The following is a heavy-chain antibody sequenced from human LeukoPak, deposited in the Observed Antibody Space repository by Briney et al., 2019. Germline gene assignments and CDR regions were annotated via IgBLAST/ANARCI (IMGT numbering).Heavy chain of an antibody. CDR3: ARDRDVVVPATIGWFDP. J-gene: IGHJ5*02. V-gene: IGHV1-18*01. CDR1: GYTFTSDG. CDR2: ISAYNGNT. D-gene: IGHD2-2*01. Sequence: ASVNVSCKASGYTFTSDGISWVRQAPGQGLEWMGWISAYNGNTNYAQKLQGRVTMTTDTSTSTAYMELRSLRSEDTAVYYCARDRDVVVPATIGWFDPWGQGTLVTVSS.